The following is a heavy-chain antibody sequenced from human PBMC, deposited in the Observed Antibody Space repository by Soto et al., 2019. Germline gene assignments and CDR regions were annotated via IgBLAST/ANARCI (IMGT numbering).Heavy chain of an antibody. CDR1: GFTFSSYG. CDR3: ARDGGGITMVRGVTHYGMDV. CDR2: IWYDGSNK. J-gene: IGHJ6*02. D-gene: IGHD3-10*01. Sequence: QVQLVESGGGVVQPGRSLRLSCAASGFTFSSYGMHWVRQAPGKGLEWVAVIWYDGSNKYYADSVKGRFTISRDNSKNPLYLQMNRLRAEDKAVYYCARDGGGITMVRGVTHYGMDVWGQGTTVTVSS. V-gene: IGHV3-33*01.